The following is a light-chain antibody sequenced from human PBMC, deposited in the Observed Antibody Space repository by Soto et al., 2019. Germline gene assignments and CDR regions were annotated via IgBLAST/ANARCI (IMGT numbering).Light chain of an antibody. CDR3: SSYTSSSSYV. V-gene: IGLV2-14*01. CDR2: DVT. Sequence: QSVLTQPASVSGSPGQSITISCTGTSSEVDGNKYVSWYQQHPGKAPRLMIYDVTNRPSGVSNRFSGSKSGNTASLTISGLQAEDEADYYCSSYTSSSSYVFGTGTKVTVL. CDR1: SSEVDGNKY. J-gene: IGLJ1*01.